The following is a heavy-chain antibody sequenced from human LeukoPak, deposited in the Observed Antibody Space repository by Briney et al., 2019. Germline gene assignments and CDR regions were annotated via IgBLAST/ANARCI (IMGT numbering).Heavy chain of an antibody. Sequence: GGSLRLSCAVSGFTFTDTYMTWIRQAPGKGLESLSYISPSGTDISYADSVKGRFTISRDNAKNSLYLQMNSLRAEDTAVYYCARGGIYYDGSGWDYWGQGALVTVSS. CDR2: ISPSGTDI. V-gene: IGHV3-11*04. CDR3: ARGGIYYDGSGWDY. CDR1: GFTFTDTY. D-gene: IGHD3-22*01. J-gene: IGHJ4*02.